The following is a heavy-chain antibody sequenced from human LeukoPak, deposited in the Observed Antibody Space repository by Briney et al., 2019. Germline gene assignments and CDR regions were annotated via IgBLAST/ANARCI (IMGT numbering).Heavy chain of an antibody. CDR2: IYYSGST. V-gene: IGHV4-59*08. D-gene: IGHD4-17*01. J-gene: IGHJ6*02. Sequence: SSETLSLTCTVSGGSISSYYWSWIRQPPGKGLEWIGYIYYSGSTNYNPSLKSRVTISVDTSKNQFSLKLSSVTAADTAVYYCARAWHGDYEHSYYYGMDVWGQGTTVTVSS. CDR3: ARAWHGDYEHSYYYGMDV. CDR1: GGSISSYY.